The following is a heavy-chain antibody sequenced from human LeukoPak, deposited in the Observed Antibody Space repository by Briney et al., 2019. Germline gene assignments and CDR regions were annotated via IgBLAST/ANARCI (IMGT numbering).Heavy chain of an antibody. CDR3: ARNEITMVRGVRAEGAFDI. Sequence: GGSLRLSCAASGFTFSSYSMNWVRQAPGKGLEWVSSISSSSYIYYADSVKGRFTISRDNAKNSLYLQMNSLRAEDAAVYYCARNEITMVRGVRAEGAFDIWGQGTMVTVSS. CDR2: ISSSSYI. D-gene: IGHD3-10*01. V-gene: IGHV3-21*01. CDR1: GFTFSSYS. J-gene: IGHJ3*02.